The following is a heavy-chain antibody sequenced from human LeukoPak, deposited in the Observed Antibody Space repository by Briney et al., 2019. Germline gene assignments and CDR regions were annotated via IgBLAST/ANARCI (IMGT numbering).Heavy chain of an antibody. D-gene: IGHD6-6*01. Sequence: ASVKISCKVSGYTFTDYYMHWEQQAPGKGLEWMGLVDPEDGETIYAEKFQGRVTITADTYTDTAYMELSSLRSEDTAVYYCAARGSSSSGFGYMDVWGKGTTVTVSS. CDR1: GYTFTDYY. CDR3: AARGSSSSGFGYMDV. CDR2: VDPEDGET. V-gene: IGHV1-69-2*01. J-gene: IGHJ6*03.